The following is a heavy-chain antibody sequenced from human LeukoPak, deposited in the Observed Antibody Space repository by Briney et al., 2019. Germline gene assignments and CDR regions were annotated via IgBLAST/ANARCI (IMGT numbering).Heavy chain of an antibody. CDR2: IYSGGST. J-gene: IGHJ4*02. CDR1: GFTVSSNY. V-gene: IGHV3-53*01. Sequence: SGGSLRLSCAASGFTVSSNYMSWVRQAPGKGLEWVSVIYSGGSTYYADSVKGRFTISRDNSKNTLYLQMNSLRAEDTAVYYCAKDLAAAQLGYWGQGTLVTVSS. D-gene: IGHD6-13*01. CDR3: AKDLAAAQLGY.